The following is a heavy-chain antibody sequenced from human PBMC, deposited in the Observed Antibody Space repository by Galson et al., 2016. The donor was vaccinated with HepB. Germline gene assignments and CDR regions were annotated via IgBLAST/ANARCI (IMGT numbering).Heavy chain of an antibody. Sequence: SLRLSCAASGFNFSGFWMVWARQAPGKGLEWVANIKPDGSEKNYADSVKGRLTISRDNARNSLYLQLNSMRVDDTAMYYCTKLPFDHRGRGTLVSVSS. CDR3: TKLPFDH. CDR1: GFNFSGFW. V-gene: IGHV3-7*01. CDR2: IKPDGSEK. J-gene: IGHJ4*02.